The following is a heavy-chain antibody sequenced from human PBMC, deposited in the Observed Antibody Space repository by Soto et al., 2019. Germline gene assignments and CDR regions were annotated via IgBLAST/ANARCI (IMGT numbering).Heavy chain of an antibody. CDR1: GYTFTGYY. J-gene: IGHJ6*02. V-gene: IGHV1-2*04. D-gene: IGHD5-18*01. CDR2: INPNSGGT. CDR3: ARDMDTAMGTYYYGMDV. Sequence: ASVKVSCKASGYTFTGYYMHWVRQAPGQGLEWMAWINPNSGGTNCAQKFQGWVTMTRDTSISTAYMELSRLRYDDTAVYYCARDMDTAMGTYYYGMDVWGQGTTVTVSS.